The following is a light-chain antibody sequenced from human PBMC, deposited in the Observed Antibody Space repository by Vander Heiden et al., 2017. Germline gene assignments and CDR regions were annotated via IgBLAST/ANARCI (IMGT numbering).Light chain of an antibody. CDR2: WAS. CDR1: QSVLYSSNNKNY. V-gene: IGKV4-1*01. J-gene: IGKJ5*01. Sequence: DIVMTQSPDSLAVSLGERATINCKSSQSVLYSSNNKNYLAWYQQKPGQPPKLLIYWASTRESGVPDRFSGSRSGTDFTLTISSLQAEDVAVYYCQQDYSTPITFGQGTRLEIK. CDR3: QQDYSTPIT.